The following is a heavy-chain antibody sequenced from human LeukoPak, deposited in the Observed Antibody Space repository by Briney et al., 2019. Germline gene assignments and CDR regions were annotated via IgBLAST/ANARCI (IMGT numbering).Heavy chain of an antibody. Sequence: SETLSLTCTVSGGSISSSSYYWGWIRQPPGKGLEWIGSIYYSGSTYYNPSLKSRVTISVDTSKNQFSLKLSSVTAADTAVYYCARRRYSSSVDYWGQGTLVTVSS. CDR2: IYYSGST. CDR1: GGSISSSSYY. D-gene: IGHD6-6*01. CDR3: ARRRYSSSVDY. J-gene: IGHJ4*02. V-gene: IGHV4-39*01.